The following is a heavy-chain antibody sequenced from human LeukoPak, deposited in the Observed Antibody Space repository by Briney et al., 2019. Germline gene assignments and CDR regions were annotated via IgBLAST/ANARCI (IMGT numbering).Heavy chain of an antibody. J-gene: IGHJ4*02. Sequence: GGSLRLSCAASGFTFSSYGMHWVRQAPGKGLEWVAFIRYDGSNKYYADSVKGRFTISRDNSKNTLYLQMNSLRAEDTAVYYCANLLTTVTTPFDYWGQGTLVTVSS. CDR2: IRYDGSNK. CDR3: ANLLTTVTTPFDY. D-gene: IGHD4-11*01. CDR1: GFTFSSYG. V-gene: IGHV3-30*02.